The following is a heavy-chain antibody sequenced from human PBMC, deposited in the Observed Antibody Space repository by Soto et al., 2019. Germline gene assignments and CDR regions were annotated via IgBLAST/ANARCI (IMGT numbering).Heavy chain of an antibody. D-gene: IGHD3-16*02. V-gene: IGHV3-23*01. CDR3: AREAVFVDHSYDYIWGSYRPRAWFDP. CDR2: ISGSGGST. J-gene: IGHJ5*02. Sequence: GGSLRLSCAASGFTFSSYAMSWVRQAPGKGLEWVSAISGSGGSTSYAQKFQGRVTMTRDTSTSTVYMELSSLRSEDTAVYYCAREAVFVDHSYDYIWGSYRPRAWFDPWGQGTLVTVSS. CDR1: GFTFSSYA.